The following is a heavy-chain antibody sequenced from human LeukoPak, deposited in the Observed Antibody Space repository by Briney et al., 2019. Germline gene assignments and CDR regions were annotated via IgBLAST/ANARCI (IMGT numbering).Heavy chain of an antibody. Sequence: PSGTLSLTCAVSGGSISSNSWWSWVRQPPGKVLEWIGEICHSGRTNYNLPLKSRVTISVDMSKNQFSLKLSSVTAADTAVYYCARNGGNSDVDYWGQGTLVTVSS. CDR2: ICHSGRT. V-gene: IGHV4-4*02. J-gene: IGHJ4*02. CDR1: GGSISSNSW. CDR3: ARNGGNSDVDY. D-gene: IGHD4-23*01.